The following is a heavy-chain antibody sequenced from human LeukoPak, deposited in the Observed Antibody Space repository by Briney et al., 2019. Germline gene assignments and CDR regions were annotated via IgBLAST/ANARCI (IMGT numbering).Heavy chain of an antibody. D-gene: IGHD3-3*01. CDR3: ARVGENDFWSGHDEPLFDY. J-gene: IGHJ4*02. CDR1: GGSFSDYY. V-gene: IGHV4-34*01. Sequence: SETLSLTCAVYGGSFSDYYWSWIRQPPGKGLEWLGEINHSGSTNYNPSLKSRVTISVDTSKNHFSLKLSSVTAADTAVYYCARVGENDFWSGHDEPLFDYWGQGILVTVSS. CDR2: INHSGST.